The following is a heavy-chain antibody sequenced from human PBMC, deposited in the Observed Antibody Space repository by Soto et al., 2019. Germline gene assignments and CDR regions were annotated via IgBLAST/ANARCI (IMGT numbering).Heavy chain of an antibody. CDR3: ARPKSSSGWFSAGWFDP. V-gene: IGHV4-39*01. J-gene: IGHJ5*02. Sequence: GPGPGLASETLSLTCTVSGDSISSTSYSWGWIRQAPGKGLEWIGTMYSTGSSDYNPSLKSRVSISVDKSKNQFSLKLSSVTAADTAVYYCARPKSSSGWFSAGWFDPWGQGTLVTVSS. D-gene: IGHD6-19*01. CDR1: GDSISSTSYS. CDR2: MYSTGSS.